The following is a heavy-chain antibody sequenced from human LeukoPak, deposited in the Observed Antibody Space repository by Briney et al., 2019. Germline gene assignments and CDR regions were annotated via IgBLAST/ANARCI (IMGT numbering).Heavy chain of an antibody. V-gene: IGHV1-69*05. D-gene: IGHD4-23*01. CDR1: GGTFSSYA. CDR3: ARDRYGGNSYAY. J-gene: IGHJ4*02. Sequence: ASVKVSCKASGGTFSSYAISWVRQAPGQGLEWMGRIIPIFGTANYAQKFQGRVTITTDESTSTAYMELSSLRSEDTAVYYYARDRYGGNSYAYWGQGTLVTVSS. CDR2: IIPIFGTA.